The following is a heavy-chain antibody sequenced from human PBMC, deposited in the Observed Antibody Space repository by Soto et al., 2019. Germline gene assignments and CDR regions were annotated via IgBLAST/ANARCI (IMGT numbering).Heavy chain of an antibody. CDR2: INHSGST. Sequence: SETLSLTCAVYGGSFSGYYWSWIRQPPGKGLEWIGEINHSGSTNYNPSLKSRVTISVDTSKNQFSLKLSSVTAADTAVYYCARDVSPTYWGQGMLVTVSS. J-gene: IGHJ4*02. V-gene: IGHV4-34*01. CDR1: GGSFSGYY. CDR3: ARDVSPTY.